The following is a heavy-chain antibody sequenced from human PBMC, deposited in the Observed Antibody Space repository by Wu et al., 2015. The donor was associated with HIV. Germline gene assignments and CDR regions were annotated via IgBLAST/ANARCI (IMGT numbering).Heavy chain of an antibody. CDR1: GYTFYSFG. J-gene: IGHJ6*02. V-gene: IGHV1-46*02. Sequence: QVQLVQSGADVKKPGASVKVSCKTFGYTFYSFGIGWVRQAPGQGLEWMGIINPSGGSTSYAQKFQGRVTMTRDTSTSTVYMELSSLRSEDTAVYYCARDHQLLWFGESSMDVWGQGTTVTV. CDR2: INPSGGST. CDR3: ARDHQLLWFGESSMDV. D-gene: IGHD3-10*01.